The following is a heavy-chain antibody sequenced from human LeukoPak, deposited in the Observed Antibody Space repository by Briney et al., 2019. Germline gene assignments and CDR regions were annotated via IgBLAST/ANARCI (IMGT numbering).Heavy chain of an antibody. CDR2: ISGSGGST. Sequence: GGSLRLSCAASGFTFSSCAMSWVRQAPGKGLEWVSAISGSGGSTYYADSVKGRFTISRDNSKNTLYLQMNSLRAEDTAVYYCAKDPGRRNLFDPWGQGTLVTVSS. J-gene: IGHJ5*02. V-gene: IGHV3-23*01. CDR1: GFTFSSCA. CDR3: AKDPGRRNLFDP.